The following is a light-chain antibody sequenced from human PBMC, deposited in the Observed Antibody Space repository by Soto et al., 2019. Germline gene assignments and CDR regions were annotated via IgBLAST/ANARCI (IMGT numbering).Light chain of an antibody. CDR2: GAS. V-gene: IGKV3-15*01. Sequence: VMTQSPATLSVSPGERATLSCRASQTVSSNLAWYQQKPGQAPRLLIYGASTRATGIPARFSGSGSGTEFTLTISSLQSEDFAVYYCQQYNNWPRTFGQGTKVDIK. CDR1: QTVSSN. CDR3: QQYNNWPRT. J-gene: IGKJ1*01.